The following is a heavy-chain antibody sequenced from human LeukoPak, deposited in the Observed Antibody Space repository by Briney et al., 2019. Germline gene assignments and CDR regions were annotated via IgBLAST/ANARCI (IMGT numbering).Heavy chain of an antibody. CDR2: ISYSGVVK. Sequence: PGGSLRLSCTASGYTFSDYGMHWVRQAPGKGLEWLSVISYSGVVKFYADSVKGRFTISRDNSKNTVYLQVNNLADEDTAVYYCSKDAAVLTLGIAASSHEYWGQGTLVTVSS. CDR1: GYTFSDYG. CDR3: SKDAAVLTLGIAASSHEY. D-gene: IGHD6-25*01. J-gene: IGHJ4*02. V-gene: IGHV3-30*18.